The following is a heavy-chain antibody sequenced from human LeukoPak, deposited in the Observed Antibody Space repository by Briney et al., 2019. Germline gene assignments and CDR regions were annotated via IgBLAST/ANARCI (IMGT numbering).Heavy chain of an antibody. CDR3: ASIDSSGYFPYNYYYMDV. D-gene: IGHD3-22*01. J-gene: IGHJ6*03. CDR1: GFTFSDYY. Sequence: GGSLRLSCAASGFTFSDYYMSWIRQAPGKGLEWVSYISSSGSTIYYADSVKGRFTISRDNAKNSLYLQMNSLRAEDTAVYYCASIDSSGYFPYNYYYMDVWGKGTTDTVSS. V-gene: IGHV3-11*04. CDR2: ISSSGSTI.